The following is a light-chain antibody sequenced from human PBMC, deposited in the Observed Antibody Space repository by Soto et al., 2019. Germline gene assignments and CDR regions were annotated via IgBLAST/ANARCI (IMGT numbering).Light chain of an antibody. V-gene: IGLV2-14*03. CDR2: DVT. Sequence: QSALTQPASVSGSPGQSITISCTGTNSDIGGYNYVSWYQQHPGKVPKLMIVDVTNRPSGVSNRFSGSKSGNTASLTISGLQAEDEADYYCNSYTTSGHLFGGGTKLTVL. CDR3: NSYTTSGHL. CDR1: NSDIGGYNY. J-gene: IGLJ3*02.